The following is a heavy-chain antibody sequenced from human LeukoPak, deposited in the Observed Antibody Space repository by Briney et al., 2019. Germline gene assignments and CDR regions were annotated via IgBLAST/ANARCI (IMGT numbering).Heavy chain of an antibody. Sequence: PSETLSLTCTVSGGSISSYYWSWIRQPPGKGLEWIGYIYYGGSTNYNPSLKSRVTISVDTSEKQFSLKLSSVTAAGTAVYYCARGTTVTREFDYWGQGTQVTVSS. D-gene: IGHD4-17*01. CDR3: ARGTTVTREFDY. V-gene: IGHV4-59*01. CDR2: IYYGGST. J-gene: IGHJ4*02. CDR1: GGSISSYY.